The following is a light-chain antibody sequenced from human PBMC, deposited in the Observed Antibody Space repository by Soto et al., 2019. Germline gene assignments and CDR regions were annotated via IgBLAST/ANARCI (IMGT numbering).Light chain of an antibody. Sequence: EIVLTQSPGTLSLSPGERATLSCRASQSVNSNYLAWYQRKPGQAPRLLIYGASNRATDLPYRCSASGAGTDFTLTITRLEAEEFAVYYCQQYDSTPPTYGQGNKVEVK. CDR1: QSVNSNY. CDR2: GAS. CDR3: QQYDSTPPT. J-gene: IGKJ1*01. V-gene: IGKV3-20*01.